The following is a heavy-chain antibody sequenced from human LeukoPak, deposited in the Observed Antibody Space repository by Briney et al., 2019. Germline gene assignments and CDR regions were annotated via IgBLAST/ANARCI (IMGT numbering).Heavy chain of an antibody. J-gene: IGHJ4*02. CDR1: GYTFTGYY. CDR2: INPNSGDT. V-gene: IGHV1-2*02. Sequence: ASVKVSCKASGYTFTGYYMHWVRQAPGQGLEWMGWINPNSGDTNYAQKFQGRVTMTRDTSISTAYMELSRLRSDDTAVYYCARLQNYYDSSGYYNYWGQGTLVTVSS. D-gene: IGHD3-22*01. CDR3: ARLQNYYDSSGYYNY.